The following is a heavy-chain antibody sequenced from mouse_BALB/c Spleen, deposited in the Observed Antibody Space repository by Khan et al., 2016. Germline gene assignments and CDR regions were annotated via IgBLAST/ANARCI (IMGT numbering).Heavy chain of an antibody. D-gene: IGHD1-2*01. V-gene: IGHV9-2-1*01. CDR3: ANRFIPVMDY. CDR1: GYTFTDYS. Sequence: QIQLVQSGPELKKPGETVKISCKASGYTFTDYSMHWVKQAPGKGLKWMGWINTETGEPTYADDFKGRFAFSLETSARAAYLQINNIKNEDTATYFCANRFIPVMDYWGQGTSVTVSS. J-gene: IGHJ4*01. CDR2: INTETGEP.